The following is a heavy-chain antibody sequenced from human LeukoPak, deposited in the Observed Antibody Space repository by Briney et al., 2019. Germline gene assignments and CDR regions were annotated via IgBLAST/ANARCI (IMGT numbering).Heavy chain of an antibody. J-gene: IGHJ6*04. CDR2: ISSSGSTI. CDR3: AELGITMIGGV. Sequence: GGSLRLSCAASGFTFSSYEMNWVRQAPGNGLEWVSYISSSGSTIYYADPVKGRFTISRDNAKNSLYLQMNSLRAEDTAVYYCAELGITMIGGVWGKGTTVTISS. CDR1: GFTFSSYE. V-gene: IGHV3-48*03. D-gene: IGHD3-10*02.